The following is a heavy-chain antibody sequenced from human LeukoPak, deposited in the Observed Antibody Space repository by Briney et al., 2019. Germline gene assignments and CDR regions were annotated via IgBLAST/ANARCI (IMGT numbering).Heavy chain of an antibody. V-gene: IGHV5-51*01. J-gene: IGHJ5*02. D-gene: IGHD2-15*01. CDR1: GYSFTSYR. CDR2: IYPGDSDT. Sequence: GESLKICGTCSGYSFTSYRIGFVRQMPGKGLEWMGIIYPGDSDTRYSPSFQGQVTISADKSISTAYLQWSSLKASDTAMYYCARGIGYCSGGSCLLSGGWCDLWGQGTLVTVSS. CDR3: ARGIGYCSGGSCLLSGGWCDL.